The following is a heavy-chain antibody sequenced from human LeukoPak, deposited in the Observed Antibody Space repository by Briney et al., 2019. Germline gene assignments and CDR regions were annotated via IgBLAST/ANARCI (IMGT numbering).Heavy chain of an antibody. Sequence: PGGSLRLSCAASGFTFDDYAMHWVRQAPGKGLEWVSLISWDGGTTYYADSVKGRSTISRDNSRNSLYLQMNSLRVEDTALYYCAKDTEYSDSSGLIDYWGQGTLVTVSS. CDR1: GFTFDDYA. J-gene: IGHJ4*02. CDR2: ISWDGGTT. D-gene: IGHD6-6*01. CDR3: AKDTEYSDSSGLIDY. V-gene: IGHV3-43D*03.